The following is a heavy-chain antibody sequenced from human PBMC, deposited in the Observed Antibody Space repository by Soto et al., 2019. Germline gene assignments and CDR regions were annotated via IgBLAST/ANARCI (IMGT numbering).Heavy chain of an antibody. J-gene: IGHJ6*02. CDR3: ARVQLYISALITPCSPCGIVV. V-gene: IGHV1-69*13. CDR1: GGTFSSYA. CDR2: IIPFFGTA. D-gene: IGHD1-1*01. Sequence: SVKVSCKASGGTFSSYAISWVRQAPGQGLEWMGGIIPFFGTANYAQKFQGRVTITADESTSTAYMELSSLRSEDTAVYYCARVQLYISALITPCSPCGIVVSGQRTT.